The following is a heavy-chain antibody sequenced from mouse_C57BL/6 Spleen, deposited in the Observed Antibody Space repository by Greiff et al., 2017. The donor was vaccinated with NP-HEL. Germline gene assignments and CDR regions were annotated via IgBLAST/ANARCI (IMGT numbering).Heavy chain of an antibody. CDR1: GYTFTSYW. CDR3: ARRGYGYDRYYAMDY. J-gene: IGHJ4*01. CDR2: IDPSDSYT. Sequence: VQLQQPGAELVKPGASVKLSCKASGYTFTSYWMQWVKQRPGQGLEWIGEIDPSDSYTNYNQKFKGKATLTVDPSSSTAYMQLSSLTSEDSAVYYCARRGYGYDRYYAMDYWGQGTSVTVAS. V-gene: IGHV1-50*01. D-gene: IGHD2-2*01.